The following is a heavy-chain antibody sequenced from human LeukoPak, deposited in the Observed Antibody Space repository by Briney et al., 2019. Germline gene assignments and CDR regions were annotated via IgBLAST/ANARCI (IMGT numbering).Heavy chain of an antibody. D-gene: IGHD2-2*02. J-gene: IGHJ4*02. CDR3: VRRSPRDCSTTSCYSSSWYFDY. V-gene: IGHV3-64D*06. CDR1: GYTFTGYY. Sequence: GASVKVSCKASGYTFTGYYMHWVRQTPGKGLEYVSAISINGGSTYYTDSVKGRFTISRDNAKNTLYLQMSSLRAEDTAVYYCVRRSPRDCSTTSCYSSSWYFDYRGQGTLVTVSS. CDR2: ISINGGST.